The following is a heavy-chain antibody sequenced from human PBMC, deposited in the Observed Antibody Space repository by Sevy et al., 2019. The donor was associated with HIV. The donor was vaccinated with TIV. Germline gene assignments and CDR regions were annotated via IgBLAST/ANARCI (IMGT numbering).Heavy chain of an antibody. CDR2: ISGSGGST. D-gene: IGHD6-19*01. Sequence: GGSLRLSCAASGFTFSSYAMSWVRQAPGKGLEWVSAISGSGGSTYYADSVKGRFTISRDNSKITLYLQMNSLRAEDTAVYYCAKVFTAVASENYFDYWGQGTLVTVSS. CDR1: GFTFSSYA. J-gene: IGHJ4*02. V-gene: IGHV3-23*01. CDR3: AKVFTAVASENYFDY.